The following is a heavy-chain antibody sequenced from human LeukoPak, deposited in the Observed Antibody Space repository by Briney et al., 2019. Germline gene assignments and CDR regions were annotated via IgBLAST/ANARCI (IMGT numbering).Heavy chain of an antibody. D-gene: IGHD3-16*01. Sequence: ASVKVSCKASGYTFTGYYMHGVRQAPGQRLEWMGWINPNSCGTNYAQKFQGRVTMTRDTFISAAYMDPRGLRSDDPAVYYCARGGIFNYDAFDIWGQGTMVTVSS. J-gene: IGHJ3*02. V-gene: IGHV1-2*02. CDR1: GYTFTGYY. CDR3: ARGGIFNYDAFDI. CDR2: INPNSCGT.